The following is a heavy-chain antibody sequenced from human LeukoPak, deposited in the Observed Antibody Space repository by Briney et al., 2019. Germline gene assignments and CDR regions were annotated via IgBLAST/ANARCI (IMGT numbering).Heavy chain of an antibody. Sequence: GGSLRLSCAASGFTFSTYAMHWVRQAPGKGLEWVAVISYVGGNKFYADSVKGRFTISRDTSENTLYLQMNSLRAEDTAVYYCARLRGYCTSSSCYSNWFDPWGQGTLVTVSS. J-gene: IGHJ5*02. D-gene: IGHD2-2*01. CDR2: ISYVGGNK. CDR1: GFTFSTYA. V-gene: IGHV3-30-3*01. CDR3: ARLRGYCTSSSCYSNWFDP.